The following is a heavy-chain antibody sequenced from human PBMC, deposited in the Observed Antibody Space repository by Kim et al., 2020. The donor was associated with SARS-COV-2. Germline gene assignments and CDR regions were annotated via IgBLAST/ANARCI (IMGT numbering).Heavy chain of an antibody. J-gene: IGHJ4*01. CDR2: SRGGNTDI. CDR3: AKDGYGGYGLYYLDH. CDR1: GFTFSEYA. D-gene: IGHD5-12*01. V-gene: IGHV3-23*01. Sequence: GGSLRLSCEGSGFTFSEYAMSWVRQAPGKGLEWVSTSRGGNTDIFDADSVKGRFTTSRDNSKNTLYLQMSSLRVDDTAVYYCAKDGYGGYGLYYLDHWG.